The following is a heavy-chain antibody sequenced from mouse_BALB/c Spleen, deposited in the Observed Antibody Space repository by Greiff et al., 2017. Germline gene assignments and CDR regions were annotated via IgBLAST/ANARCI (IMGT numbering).Heavy chain of an antibody. J-gene: IGHJ4*01. CDR1: GFNIKDYY. CDR2: IDPEHGDT. D-gene: IGHD2-14*01. CDR3: NAYYRYAPYYAMDE. Sequence: VQLQQSGAELVRSGASVKLSCTASGFNIKDYYMPWVKQRPEQGLEWIGWIDPEHGDTEYSPKFQGKATMTADTSSNTAYLPLSSLTSEDTAVYYWNAYYRYAPYYAMDEGGRGTSDTVSA. V-gene: IGHV14-4*02.